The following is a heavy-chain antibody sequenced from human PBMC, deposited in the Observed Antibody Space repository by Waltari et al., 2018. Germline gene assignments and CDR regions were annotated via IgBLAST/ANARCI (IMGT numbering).Heavy chain of an antibody. CDR2: IYYTGTS. CDR3: ARHWKRNGYRFDP. J-gene: IGHJ5*02. D-gene: IGHD5-12*01. V-gene: IGHV4-39*01. CDR1: GGSISRSSYY. Sequence: QLQLQESGPGLMKPSETLSLTCTVSGGSISRSSYYWGWIRQSPGKGLEWIASIYYTGTSYDNPPLESRVTISGDTSKNQFSLRLSSVTAADTAVYYCARHWKRNGYRFDPWGQGTLVTVSS.